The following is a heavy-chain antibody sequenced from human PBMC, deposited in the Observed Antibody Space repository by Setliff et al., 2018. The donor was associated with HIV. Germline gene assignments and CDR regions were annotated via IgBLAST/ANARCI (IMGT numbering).Heavy chain of an antibody. D-gene: IGHD1-26*01. Sequence: SETLSLTCTVYGGSFSGYYWSWIRQPPGMGLEWIGEINQSGNTNYNPSLKSRVTISADPSKNQFSLKLSSVTAADTAVYYCARGGGRETDWENDWGQGTPGTVAS. J-gene: IGHJ4*02. CDR3: ARGGGRETDWEND. CDR1: GGSFSGYY. CDR2: INQSGNT. V-gene: IGHV4-34*01.